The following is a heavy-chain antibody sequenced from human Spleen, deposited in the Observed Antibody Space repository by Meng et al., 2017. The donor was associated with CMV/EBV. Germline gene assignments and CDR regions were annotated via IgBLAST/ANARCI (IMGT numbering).Heavy chain of an antibody. J-gene: IGHJ4*02. CDR3: ARGARFDY. Sequence: GESLKISCAASGFTFSTYNMHWVRQAPGEGLEWVSSISGSSSYIYYADSLKGRFTISRDNAKNSLYLQMNSLRAEDTAVYYCARGARFDYWGQGTLVTVSS. CDR1: GFTFSTYN. V-gene: IGHV3-21*01. CDR2: ISGSSSYI.